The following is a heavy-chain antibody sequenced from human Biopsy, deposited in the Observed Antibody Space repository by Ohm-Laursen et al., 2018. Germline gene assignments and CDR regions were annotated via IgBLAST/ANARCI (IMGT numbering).Heavy chain of an antibody. CDR3: ARATVETASFDF. Sequence: SQTLSLTCTVSGGSINIDLNYWSWIRQHPGKSLEWIGYIYHTGTTFYNPSLESQATISIDTSKNQFSLKMTSVTDADTAVYYCARATVETASFDFWGQGTLVTVSS. V-gene: IGHV4-31*01. D-gene: IGHD5-18*01. CDR2: IYHTGTT. J-gene: IGHJ4*02. CDR1: GGSINIDLNY.